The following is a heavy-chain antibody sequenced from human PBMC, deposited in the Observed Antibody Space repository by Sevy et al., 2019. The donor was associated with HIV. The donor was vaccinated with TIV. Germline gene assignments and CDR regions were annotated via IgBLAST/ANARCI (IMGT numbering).Heavy chain of an antibody. V-gene: IGHV3-23*01. CDR3: ARDYYDSSGLGPYGMDV. Sequence: GGSLRLSCAVSGFTFTSYVMGWVRQAPGKGLEWVSTINNGAGRTYYADSVKGRFTISRDNSKNTLYLQMNSLRAEDTAVYYCARDYYDSSGLGPYGMDVWGQGTTVTVSS. CDR2: INNGAGRT. CDR1: GFTFTSYV. D-gene: IGHD3-22*01. J-gene: IGHJ6*02.